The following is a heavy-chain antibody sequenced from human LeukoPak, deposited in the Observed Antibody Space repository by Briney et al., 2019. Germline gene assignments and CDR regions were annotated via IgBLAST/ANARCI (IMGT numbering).Heavy chain of an antibody. CDR2: IYYSGST. Sequence: ASETLSLTCTVSGGSISSSSYYWGWIRQPPGKGLEWIGSIYYSGSTYYNPSLKSRVTISVDTSKNQFSLKLRSVTAADTAVYYCARGQYSSGPWGYWGQGTLVTVSS. CDR1: GGSISSSSYY. V-gene: IGHV4-39*07. J-gene: IGHJ4*02. CDR3: ARGQYSSGPWGY. D-gene: IGHD5-18*01.